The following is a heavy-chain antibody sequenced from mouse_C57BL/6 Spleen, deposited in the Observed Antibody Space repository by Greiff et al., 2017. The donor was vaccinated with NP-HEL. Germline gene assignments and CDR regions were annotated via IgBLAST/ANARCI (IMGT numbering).Heavy chain of an antibody. J-gene: IGHJ4*01. CDR3: ARHRDSSGYYAMDY. V-gene: IGHV2-6-1*01. CDR2: IWSDGST. CDR1: GFSLTSYG. Sequence: QVQLKESGPGLVAPSQSLSITCTVSGFSLTSYGVHWVRQPPGKGLEWLVVIWSDGSTTYNSALKSRLSISKDNSKSQVFLKMNSLQTDDTAMYYCARHRDSSGYYAMDYWGQGTSVTVSS. D-gene: IGHD3-2*02.